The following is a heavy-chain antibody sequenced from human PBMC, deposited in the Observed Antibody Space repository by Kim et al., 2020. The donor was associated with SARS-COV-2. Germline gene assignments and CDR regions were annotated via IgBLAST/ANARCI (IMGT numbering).Heavy chain of an antibody. Sequence: SETLSLTCTVSGGSISSYYWSWIRQPPGKGLEWIGYIYYSGSTNYNPSLKGRVTISVDTSKNQFSLKLSSVTAADTAVYFCARVRRHDFWSGYSVDYYMDVWGKGTTVTVSS. J-gene: IGHJ6*03. CDR3: ARVRRHDFWSGYSVDYYMDV. CDR1: GGSISSYY. CDR2: IYYSGST. V-gene: IGHV4-59*01. D-gene: IGHD3-3*01.